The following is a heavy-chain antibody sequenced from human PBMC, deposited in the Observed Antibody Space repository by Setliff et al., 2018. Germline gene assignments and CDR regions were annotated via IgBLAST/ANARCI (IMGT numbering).Heavy chain of an antibody. J-gene: IGHJ4*02. D-gene: IGHD6-6*01. CDR3: ARGRNIAARLLDS. V-gene: IGHV4-31*03. Sequence: PSETLSLTCTVSGGSIKTSGYYWSWIRQHPGKGLEWIGYIYFTGSTDYSPSLKSRVTISIDTSRDQFSLKLISMIAADTAVYYCARGRNIAARLLDSWGQGTLVTVSS. CDR1: GGSIKTSGYY. CDR2: IYFTGST.